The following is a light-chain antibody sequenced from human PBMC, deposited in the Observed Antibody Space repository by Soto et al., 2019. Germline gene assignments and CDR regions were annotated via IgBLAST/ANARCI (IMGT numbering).Light chain of an antibody. V-gene: IGLV2-14*01. CDR3: TSFSSSTSLYV. Sequence: QPALTQPASVSGSLGQSITISCTGTTRDIAGYNYISWYQQLPGKAPKLMIYQVTIRPSGISNRFSGSKSGNTASLTISGLHAEDEADYYCTSFSSSTSLYVVGTGPKGTVL. J-gene: IGLJ1*01. CDR1: TRDIAGYNY. CDR2: QVT.